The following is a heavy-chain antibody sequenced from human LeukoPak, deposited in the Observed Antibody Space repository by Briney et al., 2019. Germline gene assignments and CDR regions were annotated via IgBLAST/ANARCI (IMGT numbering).Heavy chain of an antibody. Sequence: PSQTLSLTCTVSGGXISIGFYYWSWIRHHPGKGLEWIGSIYYRGSTYYNPSLKSRVTMSVDTSKNQFSLKLSSVTAADTAVYYCARGPYRNSFDYWGQGTLVTVSS. V-gene: IGHV4-31*03. CDR1: GGXISIGFYY. CDR3: ARGPYRNSFDY. CDR2: IYYRGST. D-gene: IGHD4-11*01. J-gene: IGHJ4*02.